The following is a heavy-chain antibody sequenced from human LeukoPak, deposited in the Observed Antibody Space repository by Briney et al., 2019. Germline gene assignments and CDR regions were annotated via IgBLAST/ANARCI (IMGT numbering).Heavy chain of an antibody. J-gene: IGHJ4*02. Sequence: GGSLRLSCAASGFTFSSYWMSWVRQAPGKGLEWVANIKQDGSEKYYVDSVKGRLTISRDNAKNSLYLQMNSLRAEDTAVYYCARDVSYGYYYAYYFDYWGQGTLVTVSS. CDR3: ARDVSYGYYYAYYFDY. D-gene: IGHD3-22*01. V-gene: IGHV3-7*01. CDR1: GFTFSSYW. CDR2: IKQDGSEK.